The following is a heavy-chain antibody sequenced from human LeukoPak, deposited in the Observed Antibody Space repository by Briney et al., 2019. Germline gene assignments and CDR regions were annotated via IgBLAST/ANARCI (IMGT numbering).Heavy chain of an antibody. CDR1: GFIFSDYY. V-gene: IGHV3-11*04. J-gene: IGHJ6*03. CDR2: ISARGDVI. CDR3: ARDPFGGEIPTCYMDV. Sequence: GGSLRLSCASSGFIFSDYYMSWIRQVPGKGLEWIAYISARGDVIYSVDSVKGRFTISRDNAKNSLYLQMNSLRAEDTAVYYCARDPFGGEIPTCYMDVWGKGTTVTVSS. D-gene: IGHD3-16*01.